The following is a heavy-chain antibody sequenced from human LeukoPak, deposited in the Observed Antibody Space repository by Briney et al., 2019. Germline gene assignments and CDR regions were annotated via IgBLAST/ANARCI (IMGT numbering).Heavy chain of an antibody. CDR3: ARGWLLEDAFDI. D-gene: IGHD3-22*01. CDR2: IYHSGST. J-gene: IGHJ3*02. V-gene: IGHV4-30-2*01. Sequence: SQTLSLTCAVSGGSISSGGYSWSWIRQPPGKGLEWIGYIYHSGSTYYNPSLKSRVTISVDRSKNQFSLELSSVTAADTAVYYCARGWLLEDAFDIWGQGTMVTVSS. CDR1: GGSISSGGYS.